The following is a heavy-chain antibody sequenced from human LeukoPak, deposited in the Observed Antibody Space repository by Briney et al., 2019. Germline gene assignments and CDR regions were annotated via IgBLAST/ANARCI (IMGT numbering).Heavy chain of an antibody. CDR3: ARRPSSSTLGWFDP. V-gene: IGHV5-51*01. CDR2: IYPGDSDT. Sequence: GASLKISCEGSGSSFTSYWIGWVRQMPGKGLEWMGIIYPGDSDTRYSPSFQGQVTISADKSISTAYLQWSSLKASDTAMYYCARRPSSSTLGWFDPWGQGTLVTVSS. D-gene: IGHD6-6*01. J-gene: IGHJ5*02. CDR1: GSSFTSYW.